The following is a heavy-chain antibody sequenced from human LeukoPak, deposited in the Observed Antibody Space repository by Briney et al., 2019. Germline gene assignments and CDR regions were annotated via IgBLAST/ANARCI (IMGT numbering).Heavy chain of an antibody. CDR1: GGSISSYY. V-gene: IGHV4-59*01. D-gene: IGHD1-26*01. J-gene: IGHJ3*02. Sequence: SETLSLTCTVSGGSISSYYWSWIRQPPGKGLEWIGYIYYSGSTNYNPSLKSRVTISVDTSKNQFSLKLSSVTAADTAVYYCARIVGANPYDAFDIWGQGTMVTVSS. CDR3: ARIVGANPYDAFDI. CDR2: IYYSGST.